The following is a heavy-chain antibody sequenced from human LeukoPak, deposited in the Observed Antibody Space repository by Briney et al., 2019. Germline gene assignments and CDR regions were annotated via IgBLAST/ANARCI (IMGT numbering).Heavy chain of an antibody. V-gene: IGHV4-34*01. CDR1: GGSFSGYY. Sequence: SETLSLTCAVYGGSFSGYYWSWIRQPPGKGLEWIGEINHSGSTNYNPSLKSRVTISVDTSKNQFSLQLNSVTPEDTAVYYCAREGEMAEFFGFDPWGQGTLVTVSS. CDR3: AREGEMAEFFGFDP. J-gene: IGHJ5*02. D-gene: IGHD5-24*01. CDR2: INHSGST.